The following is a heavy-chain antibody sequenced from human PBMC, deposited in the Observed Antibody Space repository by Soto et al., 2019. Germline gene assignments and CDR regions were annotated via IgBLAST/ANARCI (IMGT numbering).Heavy chain of an antibody. CDR2: INHSGST. V-gene: IGHV4-34*01. D-gene: IGHD6-19*01. J-gene: IGHJ3*02. CDR3: ARTGYSSGWYKAAFDI. CDR1: GGSFSGYY. Sequence: SETLSLTCAVYGGSFSGYYWSWIRQPPGKGLEWIGEINHSGSTNYNPSLKSRVTISVDTSKNQFSLKLSSVTAADTAVYFCARTGYSSGWYKAAFDIWGQGTMVTVSS.